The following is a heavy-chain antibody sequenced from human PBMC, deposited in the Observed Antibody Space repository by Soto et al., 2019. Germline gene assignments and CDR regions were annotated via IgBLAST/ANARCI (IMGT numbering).Heavy chain of an antibody. Sequence: SQTLSLTCAISGDSVSGNSAAWNWIRQSPSRGLEWLGRTYYRSRWYNDYAVSVKSRITVTPDTSKNQFSLHLNSVTPEDTAVYYCAREFPHYVSSDSYLDYWGQGALVPVSS. J-gene: IGHJ4*02. V-gene: IGHV6-1*01. D-gene: IGHD6-19*01. CDR2: TYYRSRWYN. CDR1: GDSVSGNSAA. CDR3: AREFPHYVSSDSYLDY.